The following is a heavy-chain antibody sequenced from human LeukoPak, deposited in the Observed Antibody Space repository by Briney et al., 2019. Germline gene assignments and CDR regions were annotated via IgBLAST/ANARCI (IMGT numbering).Heavy chain of an antibody. CDR2: INAGNGNT. Sequence: ASVKVSCKASGYTFTSYAMHWVRQAPGQRLEWMGWINAGNGNTKYSQKFQGRVTITRDTSASTAYMELSSLRSEDTAVYYCARDRVVGATTAFDYWGQGTLVTVSS. CDR1: GYTFTSYA. V-gene: IGHV1-3*01. D-gene: IGHD1-26*01. J-gene: IGHJ4*02. CDR3: ARDRVVGATTAFDY.